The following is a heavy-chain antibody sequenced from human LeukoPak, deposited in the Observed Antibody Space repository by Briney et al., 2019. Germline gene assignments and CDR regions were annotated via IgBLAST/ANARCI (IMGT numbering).Heavy chain of an antibody. Sequence: SQTLSLTCAISGDSVPSNSAAWNWVRQSPERGLEWLGRTFYRSKWYNEYAVSVKGRITINPDTSKNQFSLQVNSVTPDDTAVYYCARGVERIDYRGQGTLVTVSS. CDR3: ARGVERIDY. D-gene: IGHD1-1*01. CDR1: GDSVPSNSAA. V-gene: IGHV6-1*01. CDR2: TFYRSKWYN. J-gene: IGHJ4*02.